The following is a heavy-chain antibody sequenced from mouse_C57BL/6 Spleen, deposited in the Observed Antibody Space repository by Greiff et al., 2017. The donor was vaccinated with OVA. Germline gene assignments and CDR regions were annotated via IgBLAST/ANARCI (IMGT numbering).Heavy chain of an antibody. V-gene: IGHV7-1*01. D-gene: IGHD1-1*01. Sequence: EVQVVESGGGLVQSGRSLRLSCATSGFTFSDFYMEWVRQAPGKGLEWIAASRNKANDYTTEYSASVKGRFIVSRDTSQSILYLQMNALRAEDTAIYYCARDAGYYGYAMDYWGQGTSVTVSS. J-gene: IGHJ4*01. CDR3: ARDAGYYGYAMDY. CDR2: SRNKANDYTT. CDR1: GFTFSDFY.